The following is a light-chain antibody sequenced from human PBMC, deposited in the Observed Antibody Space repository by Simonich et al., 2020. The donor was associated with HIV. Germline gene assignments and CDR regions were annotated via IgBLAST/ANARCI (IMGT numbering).Light chain of an antibody. CDR1: QSVSSN. CDR3: QQYNNWPPLT. V-gene: IGKV3-15*01. Sequence: IVMTQSPASLSVSPGERATLSCRASQSVSSNLAWYQQKAGQAPRLLIYGASTRATGSPARFSGSGSGTEFTLTISSMQSEDFAVYYCQQYNNWPPLTFGGGTKVEIK. J-gene: IGKJ4*01. CDR2: GAS.